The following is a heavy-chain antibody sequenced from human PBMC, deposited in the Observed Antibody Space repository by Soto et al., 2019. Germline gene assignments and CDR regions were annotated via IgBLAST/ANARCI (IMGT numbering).Heavy chain of an antibody. CDR2: IYYSGST. CDR1: GDSLRSYS. V-gene: IGHV4-59*01. J-gene: IGHJ6*02. CDR3: ARAYGGFDNGLDV. Sequence: SETLSLTCTVSGDSLRSYSWTWIRQPPGKGLELIGYIYYSGSTRYNPSLKSRVTISADMSKNQFSLKLSSVIAADTAVYYCARAYGGFDNGLDVWGQGTAVTVSS. D-gene: IGHD5-12*01.